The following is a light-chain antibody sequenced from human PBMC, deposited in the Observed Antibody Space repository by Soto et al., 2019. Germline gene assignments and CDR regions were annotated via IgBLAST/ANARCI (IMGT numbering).Light chain of an antibody. CDR3: QQRSNRPQT. J-gene: IGKJ1*01. CDR2: GAS. CDR1: QSVAANY. Sequence: VVLTQSPGTLSLSPEERATLSCSASQSVAANYLAWYQQKRGQAPRLLIYGASSRATGIPGRLSGSGYGTDLTITISSLETEDFEVYYCQQRSNRPQTFGQGTKVDIK. V-gene: IGKV3D-20*02.